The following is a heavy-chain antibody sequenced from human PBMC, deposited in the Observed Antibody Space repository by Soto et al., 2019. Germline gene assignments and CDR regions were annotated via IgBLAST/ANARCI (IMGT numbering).Heavy chain of an antibody. CDR2: ISGSGGST. J-gene: IGHJ6*02. V-gene: IGHV3-23*01. Sequence: PSETLSLTCSVSGDSMTSGGYYWSWVRHHPGKGLEWVSAISGSGGSTYYADSVKGRFTISRDNSKNTLYLQMNSLRAEDTAVYYCAKDSRDVVVVAATPSGMDVWGQGTTVTVSS. CDR3: AKDSRDVVVVAATPSGMDV. D-gene: IGHD2-15*01. CDR1: GDSMTSGGYY.